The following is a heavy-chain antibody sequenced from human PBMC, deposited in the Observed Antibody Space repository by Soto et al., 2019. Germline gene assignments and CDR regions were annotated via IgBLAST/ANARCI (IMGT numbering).Heavy chain of an antibody. D-gene: IGHD3-10*01. J-gene: IGHJ3*02. CDR1: GGTFSSYA. CDR3: AREARPYGSGSNAFDI. CDR2: IIPIFGTA. V-gene: IGHV1-69*13. Sequence: SVKVCCKASGGTFSSYAISWARQAPGQGLEWMGGIIPIFGTANYAQKFQGRVTITADESTSTAYMELSSLRSEDTAVYYCAREARPYGSGSNAFDIWGQGTMVTVSS.